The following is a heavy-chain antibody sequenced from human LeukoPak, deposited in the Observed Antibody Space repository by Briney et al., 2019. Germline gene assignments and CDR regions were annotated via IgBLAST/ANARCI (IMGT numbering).Heavy chain of an antibody. J-gene: IGHJ5*02. V-gene: IGHV1-69*05. CDR3: ARVISGYSSSWYGGWFDP. D-gene: IGHD6-13*01. CDR2: IIPIFGTA. CDR1: GGTFSSYA. Sequence: SVKVSXKASGGTFSSYAISWVRQAPGQGLEWMGGIIPIFGTANYAQKFQGRVTITTDESTSTAYMELSSLRSEDTAVYYCARVISGYSSSWYGGWFDPWGQGTLVTVSS.